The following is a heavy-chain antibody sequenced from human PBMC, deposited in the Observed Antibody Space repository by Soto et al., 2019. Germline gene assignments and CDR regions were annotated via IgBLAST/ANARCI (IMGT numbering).Heavy chain of an antibody. CDR1: GFSLSTSGEG. J-gene: IGHJ5*02. V-gene: IGHV2-5*02. CDR3: AHSLPDIFTGQDCFAP. Sequence: QITLKESGPTLVKPTQTLTLTCTFSGFSLSTSGEGVGWIRQPPGNALEWLALIYWDDDKRYSPSLKSGLTITKDTSKIQLVLTMTNMDPLDTATYYFAHSLPDIFTGQDCFAPWSQGTLVTVSS. CDR2: IYWDDDK. D-gene: IGHD3-9*01.